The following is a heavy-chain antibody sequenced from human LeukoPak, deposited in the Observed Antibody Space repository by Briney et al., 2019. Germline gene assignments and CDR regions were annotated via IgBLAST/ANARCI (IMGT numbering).Heavy chain of an antibody. CDR1: GFTFSSCA. Sequence: PGGSLRLSCSASGFTFSSCAIYWVRQAPGKGLEYVSAISSDGGITYYADSVKGRFTISRDNSKNTLYLQMSSLRAEDTAVYYCVKGGQWLDKSDYWGQGTLVTVSS. V-gene: IGHV3-64*03. CDR2: ISSDGGIT. CDR3: VKGGQWLDKSDY. J-gene: IGHJ4*02. D-gene: IGHD6-19*01.